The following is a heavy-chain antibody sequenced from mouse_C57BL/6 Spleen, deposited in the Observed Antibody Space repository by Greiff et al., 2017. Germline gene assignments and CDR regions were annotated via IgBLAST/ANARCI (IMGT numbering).Heavy chain of an antibody. D-gene: IGHD4-1*01. CDR3: TRWVSLGRTMDY. V-gene: IGHV1-72*01. J-gene: IGHJ4*01. Sequence: QVQLQQPGAELVKPGASVKLSCKASGYTFTSYWMHWVKQRPGRGLEWIGWIYPNRGGTKYNEKFKSKATLTVDKPSSTAYMQLSSLTSEDSAVYYCTRWVSLGRTMDYWGQGTSVTVSS. CDR2: IYPNRGGT. CDR1: GYTFTSYW.